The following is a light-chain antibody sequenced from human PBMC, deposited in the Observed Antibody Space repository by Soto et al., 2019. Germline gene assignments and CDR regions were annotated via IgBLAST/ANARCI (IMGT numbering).Light chain of an antibody. CDR3: QQYGSSLTWT. V-gene: IGKV3-15*01. J-gene: IGKJ1*01. Sequence: EIVMTQSPATLSVSPGERATLSCRASQSFSSNLAWYQQKPGQAPRLLIYDASTRATGIPARFSGSGSGTEFTLTISRLEPEDFAVYYCQQYGSSLTWTFGQGTKVDIK. CDR1: QSFSSN. CDR2: DAS.